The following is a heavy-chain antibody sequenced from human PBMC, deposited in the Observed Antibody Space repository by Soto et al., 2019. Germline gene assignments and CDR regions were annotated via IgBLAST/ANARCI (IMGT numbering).Heavy chain of an antibody. CDR1: GFTFSSYA. CDR2: ISSNGGST. D-gene: IGHD5-12*01. J-gene: IGHJ3*01. CDR3: AEYSGYHSEAFDF. V-gene: IGHV3-64*01. Sequence: GGSLRLSCAASGFTFSSYAMHWVRQAPGKGLEYVSAISSNGGSTYYANSVKGRFTISRDNAKNTLYLQMNSLRVEDTAVYYCAEYSGYHSEAFDFWGQGTMVTVS.